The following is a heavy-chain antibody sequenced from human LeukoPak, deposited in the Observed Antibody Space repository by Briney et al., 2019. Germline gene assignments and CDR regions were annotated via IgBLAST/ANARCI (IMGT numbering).Heavy chain of an antibody. CDR3: ARAITGSPSENDY. J-gene: IGHJ4*02. CDR2: IYHSGST. V-gene: IGHV4-38-2*02. CDR1: GYSTSSGYY. Sequence: SETLSLTCTVSGYSTSSGYYWGWIRQPPGKGLEWIGSIYHSGSTYYNPSLKSRVTISVDTSKNQFSLKLSSVTAADTAVYYCARAITGSPSENDYWGQGTLVTVSS. D-gene: IGHD1-14*01.